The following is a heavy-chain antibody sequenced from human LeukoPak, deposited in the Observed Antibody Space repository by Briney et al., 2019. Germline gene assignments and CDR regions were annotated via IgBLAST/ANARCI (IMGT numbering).Heavy chain of an antibody. CDR3: AQGGTPNWFDP. Sequence: SDTLSLTCTVSGGSISNYYWAWIRQPVGRELEWIGRVSSSGSSNYNPSLESRVTISVDASKKQFSLKLTSVTAADTAVYYCAQGGTPNWFDPWGQGTLVTVSS. V-gene: IGHV4-4*07. CDR1: GGSISNYY. CDR2: VSSSGSS. J-gene: IGHJ5*02. D-gene: IGHD3-16*01.